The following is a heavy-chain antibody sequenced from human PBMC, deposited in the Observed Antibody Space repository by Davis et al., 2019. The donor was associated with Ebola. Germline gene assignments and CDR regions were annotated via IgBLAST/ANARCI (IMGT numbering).Heavy chain of an antibody. CDR3: ARGIAVAGYYYYGLDV. Sequence: PGGSLRLSCAASGFTFSTYSMNWVRQAPGKGLEWVSYISSSSIYYADSVKGRFTISRDNAKNSLYVQMNSLRDEDTAVYYCARGIAVAGYYYYGLDVWGKGTTVTVSS. D-gene: IGHD6-19*01. CDR2: ISSSSI. V-gene: IGHV3-48*02. J-gene: IGHJ6*04. CDR1: GFTFSTYS.